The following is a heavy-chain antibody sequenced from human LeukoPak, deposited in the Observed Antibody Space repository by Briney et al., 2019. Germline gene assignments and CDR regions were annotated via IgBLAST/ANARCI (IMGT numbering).Heavy chain of an antibody. J-gene: IGHJ4*02. CDR1: GGSISINNYY. CDR3: ARQLRGEAVAGHLQPFDY. CDR2: IHYSGRT. D-gene: IGHD6-19*01. Sequence: SETLSLICIVSGGSISINNYYWGWIRQPPGKGLEWIGSIHYSGRTYYNPSLESRVTISVDTSKNQFSLKLSSVTAADTAVYFCARQLRGEAVAGHLQPFDYWGQGTLVTVSS. V-gene: IGHV4-39*01.